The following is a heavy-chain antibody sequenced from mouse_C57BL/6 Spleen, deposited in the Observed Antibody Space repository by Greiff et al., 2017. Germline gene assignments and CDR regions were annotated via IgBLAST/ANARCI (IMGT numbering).Heavy chain of an antibody. CDR3: AREEDDYDLYYFDY. J-gene: IGHJ2*01. CDR2: IHPNSGST. D-gene: IGHD2-4*01. Sequence: QVQLQQPGAELVKPGASVKLSCKASGYTFTSYWMHWVKQRPGQGLEWIGMIHPNSGSTNYNEKFKSKATLTVDKSSSTAYMQLSSLTSEDSAVYYCAREEDDYDLYYFDYWGQGTTLTVSS. V-gene: IGHV1-64*01. CDR1: GYTFTSYW.